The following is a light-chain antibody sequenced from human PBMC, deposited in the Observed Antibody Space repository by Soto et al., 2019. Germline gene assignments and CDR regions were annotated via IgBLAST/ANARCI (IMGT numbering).Light chain of an antibody. CDR3: QTGGTGIRV. J-gene: IGLJ2*01. V-gene: IGLV4-69*01. Sequence: QLVLTQSPSASASLGASVKLTCTLSSGHSSYAIAWHQQQPEKGPRYLMKLNSDGSHSKGDGIPDRFSGSSSGAERYLTISSLQSEDEADEYCQTGGTGIRVFGGGTKLTVL. CDR2: LNSDGSH. CDR1: SGHSSYA.